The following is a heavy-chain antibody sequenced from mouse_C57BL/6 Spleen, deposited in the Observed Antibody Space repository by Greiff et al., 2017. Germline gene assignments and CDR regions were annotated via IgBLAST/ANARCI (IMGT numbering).Heavy chain of an antibody. CDR2: IDPENGDT. J-gene: IGHJ3*01. CDR1: GFNIKDDY. Sequence: EVQLQQSGAELVRPGASVKLSCTASGFNIKDDYMHWVKQRPEQGLEWIGWIDPENGDTEYAPKFQGKATITADTSSNTADLQLSSLTSEDTAVYYCTGDYDEGAGFAYWGQGTLVTVAA. CDR3: TGDYDEGAGFAY. V-gene: IGHV14-4*01. D-gene: IGHD2-4*01.